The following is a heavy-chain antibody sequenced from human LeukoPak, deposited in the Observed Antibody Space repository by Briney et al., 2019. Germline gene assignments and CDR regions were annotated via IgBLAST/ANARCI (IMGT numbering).Heavy chain of an antibody. J-gene: IGHJ4*02. D-gene: IGHD4-17*01. CDR1: GFTFSSYG. V-gene: IGHV3-30*19. CDR3: ARDVNYGDYEGNFEY. Sequence: GGSLRLSCAASGFTFSSYGMHWVRQAPDKGLGWGAVISYDGSNKYYADSVKGRFTISRDTSKKTLYLQMNSLRTEDTAVYYCARDVNYGDYEGNFEYWGQGTLVTVSS. CDR2: ISYDGSNK.